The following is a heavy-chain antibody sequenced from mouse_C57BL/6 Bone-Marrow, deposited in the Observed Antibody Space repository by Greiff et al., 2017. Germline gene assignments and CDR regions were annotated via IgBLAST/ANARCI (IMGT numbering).Heavy chain of an antibody. Sequence: EVKLVESGEGLVKPGGSLKLSCAASGFTFSSYAMSWVRQTPEKRLEWVAYISSGGDYIYYADTVKGRFTISRDNARKPLYLQMSSLKSEDTAMYYCTREGFGYDGYSGFAYWGQGTLVTVSA. CDR2: ISSGGDYI. J-gene: IGHJ3*01. CDR1: GFTFSSYA. D-gene: IGHD2-3*01. CDR3: TREGFGYDGYSGFAY. V-gene: IGHV5-9-1*02.